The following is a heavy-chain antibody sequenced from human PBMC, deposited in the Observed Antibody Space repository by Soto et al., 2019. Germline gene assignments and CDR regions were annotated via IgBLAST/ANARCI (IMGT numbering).Heavy chain of an antibody. CDR3: ARAGGLGAVAVDY. V-gene: IGHV4-30-2*01. D-gene: IGHD6-19*01. Sequence: QLQLQESGSGLVKPSQTLSLTCAVSGGSISSGGYSWSWIRQPPVKGLEWIGYIYHSGSTYYNPSRKSRFTISVDRSKNQFSRKLSAVTAADRAVYYCARAGGLGAVAVDYWGQGTLVTVSS. J-gene: IGHJ4*02. CDR2: IYHSGST. CDR1: GGSISSGGYS.